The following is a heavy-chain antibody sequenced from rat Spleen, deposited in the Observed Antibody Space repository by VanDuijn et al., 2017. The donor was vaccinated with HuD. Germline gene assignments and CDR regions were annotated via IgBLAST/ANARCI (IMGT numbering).Heavy chain of an antibody. CDR3: ATRGNNPFAY. J-gene: IGHJ3*01. V-gene: IGHV5-7*01. Sequence: EVQLVESDGGLVQPGRSLKLSCAASGFTFSDYNMAWVRQAPKKGLEWVATISYDGSSTYYRDSVKGRFTISRDDAKSTLYLQMKSLRSEDTATYYCATRGNNPFAYWGQGTLVTVSS. CDR2: ISYDGSST. CDR1: GFTFSDYN. D-gene: IGHD1-10*01.